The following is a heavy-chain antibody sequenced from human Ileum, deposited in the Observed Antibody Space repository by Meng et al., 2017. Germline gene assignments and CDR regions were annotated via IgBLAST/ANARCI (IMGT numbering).Heavy chain of an antibody. CDR1: GFSFSNYA. V-gene: IGHV3-23*04. CDR3: ANGYSPDY. Sequence: QLVEFWGGLEQPGGSLRLSCVASGFSFSNYAMSWVRQAPGKGLEWVSGVNSGGSATYYADSVKGRFTISRDNSENTFYLQMNSLRVEDTAVYYCANGYSPDYWGQGTLVTVSS. CDR2: VNSGGSAT. D-gene: IGHD5-12*01. J-gene: IGHJ4*02.